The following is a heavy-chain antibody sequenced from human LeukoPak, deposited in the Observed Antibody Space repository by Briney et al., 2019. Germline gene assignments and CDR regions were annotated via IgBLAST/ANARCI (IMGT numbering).Heavy chain of an antibody. Sequence: PGGSLRLSCAASGFTFSDYYMSWIRQAPGKGLEWVSYISSSGSTIYYADSVEGRFTISRDNAKNSLYLQMNSLRAEDTAVYYCASPDPTIFGVVILGYMDVWGKGTTVTVSS. V-gene: IGHV3-11*04. D-gene: IGHD3-3*01. J-gene: IGHJ6*03. CDR1: GFTFSDYY. CDR3: ASPDPTIFGVVILGYMDV. CDR2: ISSSGSTI.